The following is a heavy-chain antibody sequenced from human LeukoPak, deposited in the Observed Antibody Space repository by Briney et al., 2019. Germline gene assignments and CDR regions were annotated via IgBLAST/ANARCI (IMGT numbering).Heavy chain of an antibody. D-gene: IGHD3-9*01. Sequence: GASVKVSCKASGYTFTGYYMHWVRQAPGQGLEWMGWINPNSGGTNYAQKFQGRVTMTRDTSISTAYMELRSLRSDDTAVYYCARGTLLRYFDWLPFDYWGQGTLVTVSS. V-gene: IGHV1-2*02. CDR3: ARGTLLRYFDWLPFDY. CDR1: GYTFTGYY. CDR2: INPNSGGT. J-gene: IGHJ4*02.